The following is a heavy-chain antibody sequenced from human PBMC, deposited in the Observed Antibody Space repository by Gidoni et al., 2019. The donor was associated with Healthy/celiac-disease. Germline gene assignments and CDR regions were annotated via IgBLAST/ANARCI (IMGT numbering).Heavy chain of an antibody. V-gene: IGHV1-69*06. CDR3: ARGGTAPLWYFDL. CDR1: GGTFSSYA. CDR2: SLPIFGTA. D-gene: IGHD1-26*01. Sequence: QVQLVQSGAEVKKPGSSVTVSCKASGGTFSSYAISWVRQAPGQGLEWMGGSLPIFGTANYAQKCQGRVTITADKSTSTAYMELSSLRSEDTAVYYCARGGTAPLWYFDLWGRGTLVTVSS. J-gene: IGHJ2*01.